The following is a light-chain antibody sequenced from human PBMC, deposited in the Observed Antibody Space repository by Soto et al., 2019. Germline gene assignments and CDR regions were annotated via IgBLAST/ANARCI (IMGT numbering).Light chain of an antibody. Sequence: QSALTQPPSASGSPGQSVTISCTGTSSDVGSYYYVSWYQHHPGKAPKVMIYEVNKRPSGVPDRFSGSKSGNTASLTVSGLQAEDEADYYCSSYAGSNNFVFGTGTKVTVL. J-gene: IGLJ1*01. V-gene: IGLV2-8*01. CDR1: SSDVGSYYY. CDR2: EVN. CDR3: SSYAGSNNFV.